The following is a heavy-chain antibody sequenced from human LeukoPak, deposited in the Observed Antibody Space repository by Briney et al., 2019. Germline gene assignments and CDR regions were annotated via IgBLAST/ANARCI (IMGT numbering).Heavy chain of an antibody. J-gene: IGHJ6*02. CDR2: ISYDGSNK. CDR3: ARRPAADYYYGMDV. D-gene: IGHD2-2*01. V-gene: IGHV3-30-3*01. CDR1: GFTFSSYA. Sequence: PGGSLRLSCAASGFTFSSYAMHWVRQAPGKGLEWVAVISYDGSNKYYADSVKGRFTISRVNSKNTLYLQMNSLRAEDTAVYYCARRPAADYYYGMDVWGQGTTVTVSS.